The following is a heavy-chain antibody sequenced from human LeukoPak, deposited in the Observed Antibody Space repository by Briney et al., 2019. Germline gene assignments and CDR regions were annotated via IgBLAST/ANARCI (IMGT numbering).Heavy chain of an antibody. J-gene: IGHJ4*02. V-gene: IGHV3-23*01. Sequence: PGGSLRLSCAASGFTFSSSAMSWVRQAPGKGLEWVSAISGSGGSTYYADSVKGRFTISRDNSKNTLYLQMNSLRAEDTAVYYCAKDLACSGGSCFFDYWGQGTLVTVSS. CDR3: AKDLACSGGSCFFDY. D-gene: IGHD2-15*01. CDR2: ISGSGGST. CDR1: GFTFSSSA.